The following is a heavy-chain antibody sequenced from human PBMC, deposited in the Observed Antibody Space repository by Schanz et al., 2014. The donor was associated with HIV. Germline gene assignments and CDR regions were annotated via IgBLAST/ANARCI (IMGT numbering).Heavy chain of an antibody. J-gene: IGHJ3*02. CDR3: AIRTPMVTFGAFDI. V-gene: IGHV3-74*01. CDR1: GFTFDSYG. CDR2: INSDGSST. Sequence: EVQLVESGGGVVQPGRSLRLSCAASGFTFDSYGIHWVRQAPGKGLVWVSRINSDGSSTNYADSVKGRFTISRDTSKKTLYLQMNSLRADDTAVYFCAIRTPMVTFGAFDIWGRGTWVTVSS. D-gene: IGHD5-18*01.